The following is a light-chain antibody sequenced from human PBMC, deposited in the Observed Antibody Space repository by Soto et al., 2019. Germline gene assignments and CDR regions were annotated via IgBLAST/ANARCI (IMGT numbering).Light chain of an antibody. V-gene: IGKV1-9*01. CDR2: AAS. Sequence: DIQMTQSPPSLSASVGDTITITCRASQSISTYLDWYQVTPGKAPKVLIYAASTLQAGVPSRFSGSGSGTDFTLTISSLQPEDFATYYCQQLDSYPITFGQGTRLEIK. J-gene: IGKJ5*01. CDR3: QQLDSYPIT. CDR1: QSISTY.